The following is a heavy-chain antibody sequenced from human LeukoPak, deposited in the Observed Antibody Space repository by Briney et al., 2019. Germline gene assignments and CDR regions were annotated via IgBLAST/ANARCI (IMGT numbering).Heavy chain of an antibody. CDR2: IYTSGST. J-gene: IGHJ4*02. Sequence: SQTLSLTCTVSGGSISSGSYYWSWIRQPAGKGLEWIGRIYTSGSTNYNPSLKSRVTISLDTSKNQFSLNLTSVTAADTAMYFCARIGYAQLLDYWGQGTLVTVSS. D-gene: IGHD5-12*01. V-gene: IGHV4-61*02. CDR3: ARIGYAQLLDY. CDR1: GGSISSGSYY.